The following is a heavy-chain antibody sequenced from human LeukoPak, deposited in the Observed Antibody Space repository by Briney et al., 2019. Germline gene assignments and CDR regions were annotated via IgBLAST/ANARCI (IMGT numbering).Heavy chain of an antibody. CDR3: ARDPNIVATTEFGY. D-gene: IGHD5-12*01. Sequence: GGSLRLSCAASGFTFSSYSMNWVRQAPGKGLEWVSSISSSSSYIYYADSVKGRFTISRDNAKNSLYLQMNSLRAEDTAVYYCARDPNIVATTEFGYWGQGTLVTVSS. CDR1: GFTFSSYS. CDR2: ISSSSSYI. J-gene: IGHJ4*02. V-gene: IGHV3-21*01.